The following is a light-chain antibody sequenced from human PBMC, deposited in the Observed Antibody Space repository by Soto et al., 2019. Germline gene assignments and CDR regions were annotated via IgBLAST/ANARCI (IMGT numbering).Light chain of an antibody. CDR2: AAS. Sequence: EIVLTQSPGALSLSPGDRATLSCRTSQTVSNTYLAWYQQKPGQAPSLLIYAASTRASGIPDRFSGSGSVTDFTLTISRLEPEDFAVSYCQQYHISPPLYTFVQGTRLEIK. J-gene: IGKJ2*01. V-gene: IGKV3-20*01. CDR3: QQYHISPPLYT. CDR1: QTVSNTY.